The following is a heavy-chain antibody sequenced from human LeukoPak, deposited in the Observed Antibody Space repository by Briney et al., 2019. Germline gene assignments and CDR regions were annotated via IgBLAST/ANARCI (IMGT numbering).Heavy chain of an antibody. CDR2: IYKCRST. CDR1: GGSFSFYN. V-gene: IGHV4-59*01. J-gene: IGHJ4*02. D-gene: IGHD1-26*01. CDR3: ARVPGSYDFDY. Sequence: PSETLSLTCSVSGGSFSFYNWSWIRQRPGKGLEWVGHIYKCRSTNYNPYLKSRGTISVDTSKTPCSLKLCSVTAADTALYYCARVPGSYDFDYWGPGTLVTVSS.